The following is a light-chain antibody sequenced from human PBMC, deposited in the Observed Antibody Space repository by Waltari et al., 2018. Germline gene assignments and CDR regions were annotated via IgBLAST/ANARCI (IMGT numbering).Light chain of an antibody. CDR2: DVT. J-gene: IGLJ2*01. CDR1: ISDIASYNY. CDR3: SSFSSADTAVV. V-gene: IGLV2-14*03. Sequence: QSALTQPASVSGSPGQSITIPCTGTISDIASYNYVSWYQQHPDNAPKLLIYDVTTRPSGVSNRFSGSKSGNTASLTISGLQAEDEAYYYCSSFSSADTAVVFGGGTKLTVL.